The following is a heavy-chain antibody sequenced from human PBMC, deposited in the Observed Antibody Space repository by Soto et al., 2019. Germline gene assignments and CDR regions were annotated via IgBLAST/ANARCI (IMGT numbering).Heavy chain of an antibody. CDR3: ATELLWFGELFGDMDV. J-gene: IGHJ6*03. Sequence: GGSLRLSCAASGFTFRNYWMSWVRQAPGMGLEWVAIIKQDGSEKYYVDSVKGRFTISRDNAKNSLYLQMNSLRAEDTAVYYCATELLWFGELFGDMDVWGKGTTVTVSS. V-gene: IGHV3-7*01. CDR1: GFTFRNYW. CDR2: IKQDGSEK. D-gene: IGHD3-10*01.